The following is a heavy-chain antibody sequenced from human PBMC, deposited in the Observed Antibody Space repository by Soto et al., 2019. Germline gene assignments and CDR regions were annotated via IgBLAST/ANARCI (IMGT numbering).Heavy chain of an antibody. D-gene: IGHD5-12*01. CDR3: ASLDSGYEYYFDY. J-gene: IGHJ4*02. V-gene: IGHV1-2*02. CDR2: INPNSGGT. CDR1: GYTFTGYY. Sequence: ASVQVSCKASGYTFTGYYMHWVRQAPGQGLEWMGWINPNSGGTNYAQKFQGRVTMTRDTSISTAYMELSRLRSDDTAVYYCASLDSGYEYYFDYWGQGTLVTV.